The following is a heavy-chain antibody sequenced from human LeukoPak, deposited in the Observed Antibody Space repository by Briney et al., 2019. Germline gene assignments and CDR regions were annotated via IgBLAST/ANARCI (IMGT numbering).Heavy chain of an antibody. CDR1: GFTFSSFA. CDR3: AKGYSSGWPYYFDY. CDR2: TSGGGGNT. V-gene: IGHV3-23*01. D-gene: IGHD6-25*01. J-gene: IGHJ4*02. Sequence: GGSLRLSCAASGFTFSSFAMTWVRQAPGKGLEWVSATSGGGGNTYYADSVKGRFTISRDNSKNTLYLQMNSLRAEDTAVYYCAKGYSSGWPYYFDYWGQGTLVTVSS.